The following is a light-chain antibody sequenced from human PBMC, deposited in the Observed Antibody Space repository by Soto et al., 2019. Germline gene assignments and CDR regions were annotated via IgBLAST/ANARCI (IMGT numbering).Light chain of an antibody. CDR2: GAS. Sequence: EIVLTQSPGTLSLSPGQRETLSCRASQSVSDNFLAWYQQKPGQAPRLLIYGASSKATGIPDRFSGSGSGTDFTFTINRLEPEDFAVYYCQQYGGSPLYTFGQGTKLEI. CDR1: QSVSDNF. CDR3: QQYGGSPLYT. V-gene: IGKV3-20*01. J-gene: IGKJ2*01.